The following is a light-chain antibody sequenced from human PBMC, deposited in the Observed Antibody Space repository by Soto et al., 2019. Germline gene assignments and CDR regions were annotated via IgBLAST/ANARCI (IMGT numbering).Light chain of an antibody. CDR3: QQRSNWPPYMYT. CDR1: QSVSSY. V-gene: IGKV3-11*01. CDR2: DAS. Sequence: EIVLTQSPATLSLSPGERATLSCRASQSVSSYLAWYQQKPGXXPRLLIYDASNRATGIPARFSGSGSGTDFTLTISSLEPEDFAVYYCQQRSNWPPYMYTFGQGTKLEIK. J-gene: IGKJ2*01.